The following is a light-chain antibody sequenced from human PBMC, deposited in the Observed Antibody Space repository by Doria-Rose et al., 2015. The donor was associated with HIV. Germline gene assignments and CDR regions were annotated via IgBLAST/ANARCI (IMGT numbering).Light chain of an antibody. J-gene: IGKJ1*01. Sequence: TQSPGTLSPSPGERATLSCRASQRFSSTYLAWYQQKPGQAPSLLIYDGSTRATGIPDRFSASGSGTDFTLTINRLEPEDFALYYCHQYGTSWTFGQGTKVEI. CDR2: DGS. CDR3: HQYGTSWT. CDR1: QRFSSTY. V-gene: IGKV3-20*01.